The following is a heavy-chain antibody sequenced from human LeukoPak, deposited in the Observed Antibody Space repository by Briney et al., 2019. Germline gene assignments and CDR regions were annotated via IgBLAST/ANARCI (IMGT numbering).Heavy chain of an antibody. CDR1: GYIFTIYW. V-gene: IGHV5-51*01. D-gene: IGHD1-1*01. Sequence: GESLKISCKGSGYIFTIYWIGWVRQMPGKGLEWMVIIYPGTSDTRYKPSLRGQVIISADISINTVYLQWSSLKASDTAVYYCVRQDMQTTFNYIDYWGQGTLVTVSS. CDR2: IYPGTSDT. J-gene: IGHJ4*02. CDR3: VRQDMQTTFNYIDY.